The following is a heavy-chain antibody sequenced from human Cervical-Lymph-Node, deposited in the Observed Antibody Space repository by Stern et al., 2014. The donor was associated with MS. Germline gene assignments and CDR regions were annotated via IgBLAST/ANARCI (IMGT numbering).Heavy chain of an antibody. CDR2: IDWDDDK. CDR1: GFSLSTGGMR. Sequence: ESGPALVKPTQTLTLTCTFSGFSLSTGGMRVSWIRQPPGKALEWPVTIDWDDDKFYSTSLKTRLTISKDTSKNQVVLTMTNMDPVDTATYYCARMSGDYDYYYGMDVWGQGTTVTVSS. D-gene: IGHD4-17*01. V-gene: IGHV2-70*04. J-gene: IGHJ6*02. CDR3: ARMSGDYDYYYGMDV.